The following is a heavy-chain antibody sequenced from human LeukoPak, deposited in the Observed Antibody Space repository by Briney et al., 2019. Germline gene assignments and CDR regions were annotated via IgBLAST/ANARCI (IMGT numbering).Heavy chain of an antibody. CDR3: ARVYYAHPTAFDP. J-gene: IGHJ5*02. Sequence: SVKVSCKASGGTFSSYAISWVRQAPGQGLEWMGGIIPIFGTANYAQKFQGRVTITADKSTSTAYMELSNLRSEDTAVYYCARVYYAHPTAFDPWGQGTLVTVSS. D-gene: IGHD1-26*01. CDR1: GGTFSSYA. CDR2: IIPIFGTA. V-gene: IGHV1-69*06.